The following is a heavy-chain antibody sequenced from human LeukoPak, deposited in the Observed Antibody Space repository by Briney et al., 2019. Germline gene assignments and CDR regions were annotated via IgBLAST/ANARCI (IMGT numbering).Heavy chain of an antibody. Sequence: EASVKVSCKASGYTFTSYGISWVRQAPGQGLEWMGWISAYNGNTNYAQKLQGRVTMTTDTSTSTAYMELRSLRSDDTAVYYCARALADYYDSSASGGWFDPWGQGTLVTVSS. CDR2: ISAYNGNT. CDR3: ARALADYYDSSASGGWFDP. V-gene: IGHV1-18*01. J-gene: IGHJ5*02. D-gene: IGHD3-22*01. CDR1: GYTFTSYG.